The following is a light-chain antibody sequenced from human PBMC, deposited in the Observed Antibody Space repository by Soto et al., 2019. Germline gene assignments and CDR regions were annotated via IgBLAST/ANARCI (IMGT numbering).Light chain of an antibody. CDR1: TREVGAYNY. CDR2: EVS. Sequence: QSALAQPPPPARAPGQSVTLSCTGTTREVGAYNYVSWYQQLPGKAPKLIIYEVSKRPSGVPDRFSGSKSGNTASLTVSGLQAEDEADYYCTSYAGTYSFFYVFGTGTKVTVL. V-gene: IGLV2-8*01. J-gene: IGLJ1*01. CDR3: TSYAGTYSFFYV.